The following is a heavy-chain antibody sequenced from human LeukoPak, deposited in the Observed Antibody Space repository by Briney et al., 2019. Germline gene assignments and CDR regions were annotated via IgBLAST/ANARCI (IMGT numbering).Heavy chain of an antibody. D-gene: IGHD3-22*01. CDR1: GFTFSNYA. CDR2: ISDTGGAT. V-gene: IGHV3-23*01. J-gene: IGHJ4*02. CDR3: AKGIGSTGYYPFDY. Sequence: GGSLRLSCAASGFTFSNYAMSWVRQAAGKRLEWVSCISDTGGATYYADSVKGRFTISRDNSKNTLSLQVNSLRADDTALYYCAKGIGSTGYYPFDYWGQGTLVTVSS.